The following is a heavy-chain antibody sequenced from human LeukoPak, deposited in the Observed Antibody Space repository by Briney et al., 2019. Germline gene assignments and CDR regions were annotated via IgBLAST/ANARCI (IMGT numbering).Heavy chain of an antibody. CDR1: RFTFSSYS. CDR3: ARDRTTGIAVAGTASDY. Sequence: NPGGSLRLSCAASRFTFSSYSMNWVRQAPGKGLEGVSSISSISSYIYYTDSVKGRFTIYRDNATNTLYLKMNSVRAEDTAVYYCARDRTTGIAVAGTASDYWGQGTLVTVSS. J-gene: IGHJ4*02. D-gene: IGHD6-19*01. CDR2: ISSISSYI. V-gene: IGHV3-21*01.